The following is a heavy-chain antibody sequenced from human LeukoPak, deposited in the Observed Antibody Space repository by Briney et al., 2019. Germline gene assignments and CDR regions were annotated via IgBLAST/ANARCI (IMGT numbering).Heavy chain of an antibody. J-gene: IGHJ4*02. CDR1: GGSISSGSYY. D-gene: IGHD6-13*01. Sequence: SETLSLTCTVSGGSISSGSYYWSWIRQPAGKGLEWIGRIYTSGSTNYNPSLKSRVTISVDTSKNQFSLKLSSVTAADTAVYYCARGIRSAAQGYWGQGTLVTVSS. CDR2: IYTSGST. CDR3: ARGIRSAAQGY. V-gene: IGHV4-61*02.